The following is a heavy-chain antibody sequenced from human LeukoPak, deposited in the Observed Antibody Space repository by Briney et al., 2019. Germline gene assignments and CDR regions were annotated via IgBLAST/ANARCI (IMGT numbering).Heavy chain of an antibody. D-gene: IGHD1-7*01. CDR3: ARNSNWNYEDY. J-gene: IGHJ4*02. CDR1: GYTFTSYD. Sequence: GASVKVSCKASGYTFTSYDINWVRQATGQGLEWMGWMSPNSGNTGYAQKFQGRVTITRNTSISTAYMELSSLRSEDTAVYYCARNSNWNYEDYRGQGTLVTVSS. V-gene: IGHV1-8*03. CDR2: MSPNSGNT.